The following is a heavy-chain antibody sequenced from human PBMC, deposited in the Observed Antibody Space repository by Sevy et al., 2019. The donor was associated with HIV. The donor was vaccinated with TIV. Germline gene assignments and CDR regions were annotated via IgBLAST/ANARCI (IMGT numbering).Heavy chain of an antibody. Sequence: ASVKVSCKASGGTFSSYAISWVRQAPGQGLEWMGGIIPIFGTANYAQKFQGRVTITADESTSTAYMELSSLRSEDTAVYYCADGVYCSSTSCQTAHYGMDVLGQGTTVTVSS. V-gene: IGHV1-69*13. D-gene: IGHD2-2*01. CDR3: ADGVYCSSTSCQTAHYGMDV. CDR2: IIPIFGTA. J-gene: IGHJ6*02. CDR1: GGTFSSYA.